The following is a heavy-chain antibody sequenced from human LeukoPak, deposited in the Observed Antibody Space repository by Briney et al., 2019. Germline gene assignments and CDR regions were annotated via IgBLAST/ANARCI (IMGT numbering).Heavy chain of an antibody. J-gene: IGHJ3*01. CDR3: ARLLDNDISGDPDTFDV. D-gene: IGHD3-22*01. CDR1: GGSLSGHY. CDR2: VSYTGRT. Sequence: PLETLSLTCTVSGGSLSGHYWSWIRQPPGKRLEWIGYVSYTGRTKYNPSLQSRVTISIDTSKRQFSLKLTSVPSADTAVYSCARLLDNDISGDPDTFDVWGQGTTVIVSS. V-gene: IGHV4-59*11.